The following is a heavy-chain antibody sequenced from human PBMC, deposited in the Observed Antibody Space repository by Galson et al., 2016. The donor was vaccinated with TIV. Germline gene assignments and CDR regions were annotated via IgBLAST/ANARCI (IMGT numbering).Heavy chain of an antibody. D-gene: IGHD1-26*01. Sequence: SLRLSCAASRFTFGAYVMHWVRQAPGKGLDWVSSISIGGTHSYYADSVRGRFTISRDNARSSLYLLMNSLTAEDTAVYYCATESQWDQEPVRYFDLWGRGTLVTVSS. J-gene: IGHJ2*01. CDR3: ATESQWDQEPVRYFDL. CDR1: RFTFGAYV. V-gene: IGHV3-21*03. CDR2: ISIGGTHS.